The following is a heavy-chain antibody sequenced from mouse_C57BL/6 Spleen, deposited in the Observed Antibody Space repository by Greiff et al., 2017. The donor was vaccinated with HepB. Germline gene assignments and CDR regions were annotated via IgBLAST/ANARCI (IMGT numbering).Heavy chain of an antibody. CDR1: GYTFTNYW. V-gene: IGHV1-63*01. CDR3: ARGAYYSNYDYAMDY. J-gene: IGHJ4*01. D-gene: IGHD2-5*01. CDR2: IYPGGGYT. Sequence: LQESGAELVRPGTSVKMSCKASGYTFTNYWIGWAKQRPGHGLEWIGDIYPGGGYTNYNEKFKGKATLTADKSSSTAYMQFSSLTSEDSAIYYCARGAYYSNYDYAMDYWGQGTSVTVSS.